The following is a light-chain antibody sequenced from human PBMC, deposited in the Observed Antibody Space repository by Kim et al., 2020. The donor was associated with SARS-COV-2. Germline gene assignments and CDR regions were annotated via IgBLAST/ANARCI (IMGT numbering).Light chain of an antibody. CDR3: QTWGTGDVV. V-gene: IGLV4-69*01. CDR1: SGHSSYA. Sequence: QLVLTQSPSASASLGASVKLTCTLSSGHSSYAIAWHQQQPEKGPRYLMKLNSDGSHSKGDGIPDRFSGSSSGAERYLTISSLQSDDEADYYCQTWGTGDVVFGGGTQLTVL. J-gene: IGLJ2*01. CDR2: LNSDGSH.